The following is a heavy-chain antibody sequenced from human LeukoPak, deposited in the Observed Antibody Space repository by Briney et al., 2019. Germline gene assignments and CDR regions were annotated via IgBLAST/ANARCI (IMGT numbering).Heavy chain of an antibody. D-gene: IGHD7-27*01. CDR1: GGSISSGSYY. Sequence: PSETLSLTGTVSGGSISSGSYYWNWIRQPGGEGLEWIGRIYTSGSTNYNPSLKSRVTISVDTSKNQFSLKMGSVTAADTAMYYCANTPLTGEHAFDIWGQGTMVTVSS. CDR2: IYTSGST. J-gene: IGHJ3*02. CDR3: ANTPLTGEHAFDI. V-gene: IGHV4-61*02.